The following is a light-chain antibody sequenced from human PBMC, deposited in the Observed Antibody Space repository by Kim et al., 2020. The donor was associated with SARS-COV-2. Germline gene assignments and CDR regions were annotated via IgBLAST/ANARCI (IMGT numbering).Light chain of an antibody. CDR3: QSRDSGGNVV. Sequence: SELTQDPAVSVALGQTVRITCQGDSLRTYYATWYQQKPRQAPVIVIYGRNNRPSGIPDRFSGSTSGNTASLTISGAQAEDEADFYCQSRDSGGNVVFGGGTKVTVL. V-gene: IGLV3-19*01. J-gene: IGLJ2*01. CDR2: GRN. CDR1: SLRTYY.